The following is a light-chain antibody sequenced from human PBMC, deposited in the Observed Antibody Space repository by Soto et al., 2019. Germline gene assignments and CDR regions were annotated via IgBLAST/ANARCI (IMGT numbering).Light chain of an antibody. CDR3: QQYNNWPPWT. CDR2: DTS. V-gene: IGKV3-15*01. CDR1: QSVRNL. J-gene: IGKJ1*01. Sequence: EIVLTQSPATRSLSPGESATLSCRASQSVRNLLAWYQQRPGQAPRLLIYDTSNRATGIPARFSGSGSGTDFTLTISSLQSEDFAVYYCQQYNNWPPWTFGQGTKVDI.